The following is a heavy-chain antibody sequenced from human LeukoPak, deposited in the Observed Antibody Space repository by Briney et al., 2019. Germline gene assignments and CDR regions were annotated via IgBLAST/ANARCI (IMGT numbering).Heavy chain of an antibody. CDR2: IYYRSKWYN. V-gene: IGHV6-1*01. Sequence: SQTLSLTCAISGDSFSSNSAAWNWIRQSPSRGLEWLGRIYYRSKWYNDYAVSVKSRITINPDTSKNQFSLQLNSVTPEDTAVYYCAAGDSSSWYYFDYWGQGTLVTVSS. CDR1: GDSFSSNSAA. J-gene: IGHJ4*02. CDR3: AAGDSSSWYYFDY. D-gene: IGHD6-13*01.